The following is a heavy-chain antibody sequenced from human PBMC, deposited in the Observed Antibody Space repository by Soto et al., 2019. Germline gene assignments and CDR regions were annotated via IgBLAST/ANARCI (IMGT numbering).Heavy chain of an antibody. CDR1: GDTVTKYG. Sequence: QVQLVQSGGEVKKPGASVKVSCKASGDTVTKYGISWVRQAPGQGLEWLGLISFYNGHTNYALKFQDRITFTTDTSTSTASMELRSLTFDDTAVYYCASATSIAVASKETWGQGTMVTVSS. V-gene: IGHV1-18*01. J-gene: IGHJ4*02. CDR3: ASATSIAVASKET. D-gene: IGHD6-19*01. CDR2: ISFYNGHT.